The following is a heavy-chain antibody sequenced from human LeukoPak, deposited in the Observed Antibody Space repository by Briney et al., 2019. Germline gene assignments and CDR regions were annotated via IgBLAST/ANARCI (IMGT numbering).Heavy chain of an antibody. V-gene: IGHV3-66*01. CDR1: GFTFNNNY. D-gene: IGHD5-12*01. J-gene: IGHJ6*03. CDR2: IYSGGST. Sequence: PGGSLRLSCAASGFTFNNNYMSWVRQAPGKGLEWVSVIYSGGSTYYSESVKGRFTISGDNSKNTLHFQMNSLRAEDTAVYYCARVFSGYDLEKFYYYYMDVWGKGTTVTISS. CDR3: ARVFSGYDLEKFYYYYMDV.